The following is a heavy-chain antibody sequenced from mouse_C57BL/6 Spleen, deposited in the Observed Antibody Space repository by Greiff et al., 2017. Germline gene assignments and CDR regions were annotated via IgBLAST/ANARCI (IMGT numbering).Heavy chain of an antibody. CDR3: TKEGRRGDY. Sequence: VQLQQSGAELVRPGASVKLSCTASGFNIKDDYMHCVKQRPEQGLEWIGLIDPENGGTDYASKFQGKATLTADTSSNTAYLQLSSLTSEDTAVYYCTKEGRRGDYWGQGTTLTVSS. D-gene: IGHD2-14*01. J-gene: IGHJ2*01. V-gene: IGHV14-4*01. CDR2: IDPENGGT. CDR1: GFNIKDDY.